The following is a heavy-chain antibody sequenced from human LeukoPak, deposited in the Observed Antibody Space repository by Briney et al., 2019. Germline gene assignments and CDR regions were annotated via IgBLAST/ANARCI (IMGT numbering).Heavy chain of an antibody. V-gene: IGHV1-18*01. CDR2: ISAYSGNT. CDR1: GYTFINYD. J-gene: IGHJ3*02. D-gene: IGHD3-16*01. CDR3: ARPRSLMTRDAFDI. Sequence: ASVKVSCKASGYTFINYDITWVRQAPGQGLEWMGWISAYSGNTNYAQNLQGRVTMTTDTSTSTVYLELRSLRSDDTAVYYCARPRSLMTRDAFDIWGQGTMVTVSS.